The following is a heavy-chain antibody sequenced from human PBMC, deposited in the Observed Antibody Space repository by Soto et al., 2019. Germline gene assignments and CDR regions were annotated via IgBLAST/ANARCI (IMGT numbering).Heavy chain of an antibody. Sequence: PSETLSLTCTVSGASISSDYWSWIRQPAGKGLEWIGRIYTSGTTNYNPSLRSRATMSVDTSKNQFSLRLSSVTAADTAVYYCARVSPDYGGNWLDYWGQGILVTVSS. D-gene: IGHD4-17*01. V-gene: IGHV4-4*07. CDR3: ARVSPDYGGNWLDY. CDR1: GASISSDY. CDR2: IYTSGTT. J-gene: IGHJ5*01.